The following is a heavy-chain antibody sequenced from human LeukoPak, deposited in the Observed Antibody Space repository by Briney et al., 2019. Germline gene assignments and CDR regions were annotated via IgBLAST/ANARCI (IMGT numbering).Heavy chain of an antibody. CDR3: ATGRVSDTTLVSWFDT. J-gene: IGHJ5*02. D-gene: IGHD5-18*01. V-gene: IGHV1-69*05. Sequence: SVKVSCKASGGTLSRHVVSWVRQAPGQGLEWMGGIILISPAANYAQKLQDRVTITMDESTAYMELSSLRSEDTAVYYCATGRVSDTTLVSWFDTWGQGSLVTVSS. CDR2: IILISPAA. CDR1: GGTLSRHV.